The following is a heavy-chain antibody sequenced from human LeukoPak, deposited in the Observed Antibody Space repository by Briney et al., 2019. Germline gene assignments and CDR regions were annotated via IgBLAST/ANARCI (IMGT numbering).Heavy chain of an antibody. CDR1: GYSISNGYQ. V-gene: IGHV4-38-2*02. D-gene: IGHD2-2*01. CDR2: IFHDGGA. J-gene: IGHJ5*02. Sequence: SETLSLTCDVSGYSISNGYQWAWIRQSPGRGLEWIGTIFHDGGAHYNPSLGSRVVISMDTSKNQFSLRLRSVTVADTAVYYCARDPRWLTPDCTSTSCYENYFDPWGRGTLVTVSS. CDR3: ARDPRWLTPDCTSTSCYENYFDP.